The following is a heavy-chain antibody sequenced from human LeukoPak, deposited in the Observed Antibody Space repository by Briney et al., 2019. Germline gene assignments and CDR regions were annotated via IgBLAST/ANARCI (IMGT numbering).Heavy chain of an antibody. CDR2: IWSDGTEK. CDR1: GFTFNSYG. CDR3: AKDFERGFDYTNSLDY. Sequence: GGSLRLSCAASGFTFNSYGMHWVRQAPGKGLEWVAVIWSDGTEKYYADSVKGRFAISRDDSNKMVYLQMNSLRVEDTAVYYCAKDFERGFDYTNSLDYWGQGTLVTVSS. V-gene: IGHV3-33*06. D-gene: IGHD4-11*01. J-gene: IGHJ4*02.